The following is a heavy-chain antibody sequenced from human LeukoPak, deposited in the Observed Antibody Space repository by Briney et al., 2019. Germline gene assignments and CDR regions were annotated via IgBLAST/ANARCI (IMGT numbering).Heavy chain of an antibody. CDR2: ISSSGSTI. D-gene: IGHD3-10*02. Sequence: GGSLRLSCAASGFTFSGYEMNWVRQAPGKGLEWVSYISSSGSTIYYADSVKGRFTVSRDNAKNSLYLQMNSLRAEDTAVYYCAELGITMIGGVWGKGTTVTISS. CDR3: AELGITMIGGV. CDR1: GFTFSGYE. V-gene: IGHV3-48*03. J-gene: IGHJ6*04.